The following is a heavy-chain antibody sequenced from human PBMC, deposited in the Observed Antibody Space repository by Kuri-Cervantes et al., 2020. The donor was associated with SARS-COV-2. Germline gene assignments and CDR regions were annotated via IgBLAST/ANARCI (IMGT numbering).Heavy chain of an antibody. V-gene: IGHV1-46*01. CDR1: GYTFTSYY. D-gene: IGHD4-17*01. CDR3: TTDHDYGDYRNAFDI. CDR2: INPSGGST. J-gene: IGHJ3*02. Sequence: ASVKVSCKASGYTFTSYYMHWVRQAPGQGLEWMGIINPSGGSTSYAQKFQGRVTMTRDTSTSTVYMELSSLRSEDTAVYYCTTDHDYGDYRNAFDIWGQGTMVTVSS.